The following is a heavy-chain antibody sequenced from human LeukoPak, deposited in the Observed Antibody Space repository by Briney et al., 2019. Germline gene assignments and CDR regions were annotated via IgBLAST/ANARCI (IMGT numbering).Heavy chain of an antibody. CDR3: ARYDYVWGTHGY. V-gene: IGHV3-48*03. CDR2: ISSSGSTI. J-gene: IGHJ4*02. CDR1: GFTFSSYE. D-gene: IGHD3-16*01. Sequence: GGSLKLSCAASGFTFSSYEMNWVRQAPGKGLECVSYISSSGSTIFYADSVKGRFNISRDNAKNSLYLQMNSLRAEDTAVYYCARYDYVWGTHGYWGQGTLVTVSS.